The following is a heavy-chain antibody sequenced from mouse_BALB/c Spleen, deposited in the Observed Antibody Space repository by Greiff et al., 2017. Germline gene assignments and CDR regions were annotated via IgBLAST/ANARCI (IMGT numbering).Heavy chain of an antibody. Sequence: EVQLQQSGAELVRPGALVKLSCKASGFNIKDYYMHWVKQRPEQGLEWIGWIDPENGNTIYDPKFPGKASITADTTSNTAYLQLSSLTSEDTAVYYCARRGTMDYWGQGTSVTVSS. V-gene: IGHV14-1*02. CDR2: IDPENGNT. CDR1: GFNIKDYY. CDR3: ARRGTMDY. J-gene: IGHJ4*01.